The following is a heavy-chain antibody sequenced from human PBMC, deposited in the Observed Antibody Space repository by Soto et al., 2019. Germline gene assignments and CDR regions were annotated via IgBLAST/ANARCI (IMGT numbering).Heavy chain of an antibody. J-gene: IGHJ4*02. D-gene: IGHD2-21*02. CDR2: ISGSGGST. CDR1: GFTFSSYA. Sequence: EVQLLESGGGLVQPGGSLRLSCAASGFTFSSYAMSWVRQAPGKGLEWVSAISGSGGSTYYADSVKGRFTISRDNSTTTLYLQMNSLRAEDTAVYYCAKTLRGDYGWLLPGYWGQGTLVTVSS. V-gene: IGHV3-23*01. CDR3: AKTLRGDYGWLLPGY.